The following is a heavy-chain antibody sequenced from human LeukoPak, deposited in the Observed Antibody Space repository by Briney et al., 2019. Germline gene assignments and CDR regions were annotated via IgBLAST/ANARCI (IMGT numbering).Heavy chain of an antibody. CDR1: GFTFNDYY. CDR3: ARYQLLPLWDYYYYGMDV. Sequence: PGGTLRLSCAASGFTFNDYYMSWIPQAPGKGREWVSYINSSGSTIYYADSVKGRFTISRDNAKNSLYLQMNSLRAEDTAVYYCARYQLLPLWDYYYYGMDVWGQGTTVTVSS. J-gene: IGHJ6*02. D-gene: IGHD2-2*01. V-gene: IGHV3-11*01. CDR2: INSSGSTI.